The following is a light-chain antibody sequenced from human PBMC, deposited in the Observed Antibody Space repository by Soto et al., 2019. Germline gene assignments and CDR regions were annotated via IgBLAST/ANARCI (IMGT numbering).Light chain of an antibody. CDR3: QQYGSSRT. V-gene: IGKV3-11*01. J-gene: IGKJ1*01. Sequence: EIVLTQSPATLSLSPGERATLSFRASQSVSSFLAWYQQKPGQAPRLLIYDASNKATGIPARFSGSGSGTDFTLTISRLEPEDFAVYYCQQYGSSRTFGQGTKVDI. CDR1: QSVSSF. CDR2: DAS.